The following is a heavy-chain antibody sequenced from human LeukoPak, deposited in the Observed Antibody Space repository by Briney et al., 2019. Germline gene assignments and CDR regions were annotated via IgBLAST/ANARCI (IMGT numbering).Heavy chain of an antibody. CDR2: IYSGGST. D-gene: IGHD2-2*01. Sequence: GGSLRLSCAASGFTVSSNYMSWVRQAPGKGLEWVSVIYSGGSTYYADSVKGRFTISRDNSKNTLYLRMNSLRSEDTAVYFCARDGAVPTASVGDGMDVWGQGTTVTVSS. CDR3: ARDGAVPTASVGDGMDV. CDR1: GFTVSSNY. J-gene: IGHJ6*02. V-gene: IGHV3-53*05.